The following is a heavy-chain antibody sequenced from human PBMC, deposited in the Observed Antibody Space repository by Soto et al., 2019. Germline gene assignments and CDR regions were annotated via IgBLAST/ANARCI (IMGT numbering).Heavy chain of an antibody. V-gene: IGHV4-38-2*02. D-gene: IGHD2-21*02. CDR2: IYPSVSS. CDR3: AREKVGTTFFDN. Sequence: PSETLSLTCSVSGFAISRGYYWSWVRQPPGKGLEWIGSIYPSVSSYHNPSLATRLGLSIDASKNQFTLNLTSVTAADTALYFCAREKVGTTFFDNWGQGIQVTVYS. CDR1: GFAISRGYY. J-gene: IGHJ4*02.